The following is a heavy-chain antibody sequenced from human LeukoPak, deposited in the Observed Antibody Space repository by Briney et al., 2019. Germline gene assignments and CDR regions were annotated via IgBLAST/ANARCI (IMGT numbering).Heavy chain of an antibody. J-gene: IGHJ3*02. V-gene: IGHV1-18*01. CDR2: ISAYNGNT. D-gene: IGHD3-3*01. CDR3: ARVSWGDPQYYDFWSGYLKWRERDTAEGNNAFDI. CDR1: GYTFTSYG. Sequence: ASVKVSCKASGYTFTSYGISWVRQAPGQGLEWMGWISAYNGNTNYAQKLQGRVTMTTDTSTSTAYMELRSLRSDDTAVYYCARVSWGDPQYYDFWSGYLKWRERDTAEGNNAFDIWGQGTMVTVSS.